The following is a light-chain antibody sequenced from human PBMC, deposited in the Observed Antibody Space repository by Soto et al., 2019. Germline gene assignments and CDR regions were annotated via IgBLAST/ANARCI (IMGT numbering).Light chain of an antibody. CDR1: QSVLYSSNNNNY. CDR2: WAS. CDR3: QQYYSTPPWT. Sequence: DIVMTQSPDSLAVSLGERATINCKSSQSVLYSSNNNNYLAWYQQKPGQPPKLLIYWASTRESGVPDRFSGSGSGTDFTLTISSLQAEDVAVYYCQQYYSTPPWTFGQGTEVEIK. J-gene: IGKJ1*01. V-gene: IGKV4-1*01.